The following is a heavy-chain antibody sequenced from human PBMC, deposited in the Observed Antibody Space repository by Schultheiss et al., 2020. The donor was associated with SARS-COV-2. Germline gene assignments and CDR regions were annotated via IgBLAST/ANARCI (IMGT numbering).Heavy chain of an antibody. CDR3: AREQSPTSGSYYKVGGMDV. J-gene: IGHJ6*02. CDR1: GFTFSSYA. D-gene: IGHD3-10*01. Sequence: GGSLRLSCAASGFTFSSYAMSWVRQAPGKGLEWVANIKQDGSEKYYADSVKGRFTISRDNSKNTLYLQMNSLRAEDTAVYYCAREQSPTSGSYYKVGGMDVWGQGTTVTVSS. V-gene: IGHV3-7*03. CDR2: IKQDGSEK.